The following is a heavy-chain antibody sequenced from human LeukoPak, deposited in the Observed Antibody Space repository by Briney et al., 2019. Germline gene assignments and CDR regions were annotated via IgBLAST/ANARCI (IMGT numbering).Heavy chain of an antibody. V-gene: IGHV3-23*01. CDR3: AKGTYYDFWSGSNFDY. J-gene: IGHJ4*02. D-gene: IGHD3-3*01. CDR1: GFTFSSYA. CDR2: ISGSGGST. Sequence: GGSLRLSCAASGFTFSSYAMSWVRQAPGKGLEWVSAISGSGGSTYYADSVKGRFTISRDNSKNTLYLQMNSLRAEDTALYYCAKGTYYDFWSGSNFDYWGQGTLVTVSS.